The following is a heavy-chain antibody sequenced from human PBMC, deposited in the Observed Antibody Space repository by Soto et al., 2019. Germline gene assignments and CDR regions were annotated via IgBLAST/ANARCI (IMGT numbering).Heavy chain of an antibody. CDR1: GFTFTSYA. Sequence: EVQLLESGGDFVQPGGSLRLSCVASGFTFTSYAMTWVRQGPGKGLEWVSSIGTTTGDLLYADSVKGRFTISRDNSRGTVFLQMNSLRSEDTAIYYCAKSPYSGSYYLYWGQGTLVTVSS. J-gene: IGHJ4*02. CDR2: IGTTTGDL. V-gene: IGHV3-23*01. D-gene: IGHD1-26*01. CDR3: AKSPYSGSYYLY.